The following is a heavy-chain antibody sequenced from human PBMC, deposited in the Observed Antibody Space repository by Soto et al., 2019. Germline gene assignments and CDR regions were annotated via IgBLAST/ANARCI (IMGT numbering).Heavy chain of an antibody. J-gene: IGHJ4*02. CDR2: FFYTGST. CDR1: TGSTNSFY. D-gene: IGHD5-12*01. CDR3: ARSRDGYNLNPIDQ. V-gene: IGHV4-59*01. Sequence: QVQLQGSGPGLVKPSATLSLSCTVSTGSTNSFYWSWIRQPPGKGLQCLGYFFYTGSTNHNPSLKSRVPISLDMSSNQFSLRLSSVTAADTAMYYCARSRDGYNLNPIDQWGQGLLVTVSS.